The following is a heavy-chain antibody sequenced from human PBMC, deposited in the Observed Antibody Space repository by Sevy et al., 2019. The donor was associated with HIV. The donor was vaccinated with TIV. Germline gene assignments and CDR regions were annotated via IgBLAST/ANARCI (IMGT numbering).Heavy chain of an antibody. CDR3: ARDSTTVVIGAFDI. J-gene: IGHJ3*02. CDR2: IKQDGSEK. Sequence: GGSLRLSCAASGFTFSSYWMSWVRQAPGKGLEWVANIKQDGSEKYYLDSVKGRFTISRDNAKNSLYLQMNSLRAEDTAVYYCARDSTTVVIGAFDIWGQGTMVTVSS. D-gene: IGHD4-17*01. CDR1: GFTFSSYW. V-gene: IGHV3-7*03.